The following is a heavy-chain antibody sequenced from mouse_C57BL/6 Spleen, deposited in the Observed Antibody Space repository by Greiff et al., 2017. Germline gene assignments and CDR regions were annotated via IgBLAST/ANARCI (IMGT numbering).Heavy chain of an antibody. CDR1: GYAFSSYW. J-gene: IGHJ4*01. D-gene: IGHD1-1*01. Sequence: QVQLQQSGAELVKPGASVKISCKASGYAFSSYWMNWVKQRPGKGLEWIGQIYPGDGDTNYNGKFKGKATLTADKSSSTAYMQLSRLSAEDSAVYCGARWITTVGYAMGYWGQGTSVTVAS. CDR2: IYPGDGDT. V-gene: IGHV1-80*01. CDR3: ARWITTVGYAMGY.